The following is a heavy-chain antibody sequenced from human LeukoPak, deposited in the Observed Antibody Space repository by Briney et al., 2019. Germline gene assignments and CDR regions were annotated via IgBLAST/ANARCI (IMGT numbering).Heavy chain of an antibody. CDR3: ARVVGIVGAYYGMDV. CDR1: GGSISSGGYS. Sequence: PSETLSLTCAVSGGSISSGGYSWSWIRQPPGKGLEWIGYIYHSGSTYYNPSLKSRVTISVDRSKNQFSLKLSSVTAADTAVYYCARVVGIVGAYYGMDVWGQGTTVTVSS. V-gene: IGHV4-30-2*01. D-gene: IGHD1-26*01. J-gene: IGHJ6*02. CDR2: IYHSGST.